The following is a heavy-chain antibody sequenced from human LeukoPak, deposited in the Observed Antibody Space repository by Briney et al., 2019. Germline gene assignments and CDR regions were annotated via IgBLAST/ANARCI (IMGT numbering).Heavy chain of an antibody. V-gene: IGHV4-59*01. D-gene: IGHD2-21*01. CDR2: IHYSGSN. CDR3: ARAPLALIVFDI. Sequence: SETLSLTGTVSGDSMISYYWSWIRQPPGKGLEWIGYIHYSGSNNYNHSLKSRVTISVDTSKNQFSLKLSSVTAADTAMYYCARAPLALIVFDIWGQGTMVTVSS. CDR1: GDSMISYY. J-gene: IGHJ3*02.